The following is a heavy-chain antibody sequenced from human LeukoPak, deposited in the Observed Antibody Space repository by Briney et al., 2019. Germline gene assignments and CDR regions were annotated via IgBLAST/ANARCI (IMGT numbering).Heavy chain of an antibody. Sequence: PSETLSLTCAVFGESLSGYYWSWIRQTPGKGLEWIGDVNQRGLTNYNPSLQSRAAISGDTSKRLVSLSLTSVTAAASAIYYCVRGAGHYDLPWGTFRPVYYDFWGPGSLVTVSS. CDR2: VNQRGLT. CDR3: VRGAGHYDLPWGTFRPVYYDF. CDR1: GESLSGYY. D-gene: IGHD3-16*02. V-gene: IGHV4-34*01. J-gene: IGHJ4*02.